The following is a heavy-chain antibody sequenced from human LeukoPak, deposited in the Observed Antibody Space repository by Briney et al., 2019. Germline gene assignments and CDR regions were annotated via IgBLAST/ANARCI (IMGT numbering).Heavy chain of an antibody. CDR2: ISSSSSYI. CDR1: GFTFSSYS. Sequence: PGGSLRLSCAASGFTFSSYSMNWVRQAPGKGLEWVPSISSSSSYIHYADSVKGRFTISRDNAKNSLYLQMNSLRAEDTAVYYCARAPGGSKEYWGQGTLVTVSS. V-gene: IGHV3-21*01. CDR3: ARAPGGSKEY. D-gene: IGHD2-2*01. J-gene: IGHJ4*02.